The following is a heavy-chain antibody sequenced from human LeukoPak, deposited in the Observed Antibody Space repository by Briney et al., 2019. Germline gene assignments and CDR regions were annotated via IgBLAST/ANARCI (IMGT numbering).Heavy chain of an antibody. V-gene: IGHV4-59*02. CDR3: ARDLRVDYYYYGLDV. CDR2: IYYSGST. D-gene: IGHD5/OR15-5a*01. CDR1: GGSVTSYY. Sequence: PSETLSLTCTVSGGSVTSYYCNWIRQPPGKGLEWVVYIYYSGSTNYNPSLKSRLTISVDTSKNQFSLNLSSVTAADTAVYYCARDLRVDYYYYGLDVWGLGTTVTVSS. J-gene: IGHJ6*02.